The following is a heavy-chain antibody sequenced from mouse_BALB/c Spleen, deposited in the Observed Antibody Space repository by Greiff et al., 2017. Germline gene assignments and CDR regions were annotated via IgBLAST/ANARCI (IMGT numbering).Heavy chain of an antibody. J-gene: IGHJ3*01. V-gene: IGHV1-14*01. Sequence: VQLKQSGPELVKPGASVKMSCKASGYTFTSYVMHWVKQKPGQGLEWIGYINPYNDGTKYNEKFKGKATLTSDKSSSTAYMELSSLTSEDSAVYYCARSGDYGRFAYWGQGTLVTVSA. D-gene: IGHD2-4*01. CDR1: GYTFTSYV. CDR3: ARSGDYGRFAY. CDR2: INPYNDGT.